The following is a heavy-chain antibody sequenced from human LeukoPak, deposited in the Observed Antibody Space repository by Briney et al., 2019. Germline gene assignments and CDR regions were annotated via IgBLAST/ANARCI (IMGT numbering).Heavy chain of an antibody. CDR2: IDPSDSYT. D-gene: IGHD2-8*01. CDR3: ATLYCTNGVCSDFDY. CDR1: GYNFISYW. Sequence: GASLRISCKGSGYNFISYWISWVRQMPGKGLEWMGKIDPSDSYTNYSPSFQGHVTISADKSISTAYLQWSSLKASDTAMYYCATLYCTNGVCSDFDYWGQGTLVTVSS. J-gene: IGHJ4*02. V-gene: IGHV5-10-1*01.